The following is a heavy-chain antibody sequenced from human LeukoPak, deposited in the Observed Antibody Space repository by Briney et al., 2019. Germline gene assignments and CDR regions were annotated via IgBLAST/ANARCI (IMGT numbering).Heavy chain of an antibody. D-gene: IGHD2-2*02. CDR3: ATGIPGAYYYYYMDV. J-gene: IGHJ6*03. Sequence: ASVKVSCKASGGTFSSYANSWVRQAPGQGLEWMGGIIPIFGTANYAQKFQGRVTITTDESTSTAYMELSSLRSEDTAVYYCATGIPGAYYYYYMDVWGKGTTVTVSS. CDR2: IIPIFGTA. CDR1: GGTFSSYA. V-gene: IGHV1-69*05.